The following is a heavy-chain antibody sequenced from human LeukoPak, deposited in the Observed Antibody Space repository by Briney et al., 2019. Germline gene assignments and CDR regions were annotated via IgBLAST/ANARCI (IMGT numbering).Heavy chain of an antibody. CDR2: CDPEDGET. CDR3: ATASPKWELLRGAFDY. D-gene: IGHD1-26*01. Sequence: ASVKVSCKVSGYTLTELSMHWVRQAPGKGLEWMGGCDPEDGETIYAQKFQGRVTMTEDTSTDTAYVELSSLRSEDTAVYYCATASPKWELLRGAFDYWGQGTLVTVSS. V-gene: IGHV1-24*01. J-gene: IGHJ4*02. CDR1: GYTLTELS.